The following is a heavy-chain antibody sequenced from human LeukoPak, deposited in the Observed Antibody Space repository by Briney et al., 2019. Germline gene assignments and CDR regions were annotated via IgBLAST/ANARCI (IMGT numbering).Heavy chain of an antibody. CDR1: GFTFSSYA. D-gene: IGHD3-10*01. CDR3: AKGIGYYYGSGGDY. CDR2: ISGSGGST. J-gene: IGHJ4*02. V-gene: IGHV3-23*01. Sequence: PGGSLRLSCAASGFTFSSYAMSWVRQAPGKGLEWVSAISGSGGSTYYADSEKGRFTISRDNSKNTLYLQMNSLRAEDTAVYYCAKGIGYYYGSGGDYWGQGTLVTVSS.